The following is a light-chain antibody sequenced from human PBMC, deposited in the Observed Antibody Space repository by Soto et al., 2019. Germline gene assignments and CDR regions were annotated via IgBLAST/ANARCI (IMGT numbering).Light chain of an antibody. CDR1: SSDVGGYNY. V-gene: IGLV2-14*03. Sequence: QSALTQPASVSGSPGQWITISCTGTSSDVGGYNYVSWYQQHPGKAPKVMIYDVSNRPSGVSNRFSGSKSGNTASLTISGLQAEDEADYYCSSYTGSSTSVIFGGGTKLTVL. CDR2: DVS. J-gene: IGLJ2*01. CDR3: SSYTGSSTSVI.